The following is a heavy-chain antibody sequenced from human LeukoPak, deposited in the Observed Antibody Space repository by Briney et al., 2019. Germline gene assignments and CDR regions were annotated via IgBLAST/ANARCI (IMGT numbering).Heavy chain of an antibody. J-gene: IGHJ4*02. CDR2: ISGSGGST. D-gene: IGHD4-17*01. Sequence: GGSLRLSCAASGFTFSSYAMSWVHQAPGKGLEWVSAISGSGGSTYYADSVKGRFTISRDNSKNTLYLQMNSLRAEDTAVYYCAKGPRMTTVTNYFDYWGQGTLVTVSS. CDR1: GFTFSSYA. V-gene: IGHV3-23*01. CDR3: AKGPRMTTVTNYFDY.